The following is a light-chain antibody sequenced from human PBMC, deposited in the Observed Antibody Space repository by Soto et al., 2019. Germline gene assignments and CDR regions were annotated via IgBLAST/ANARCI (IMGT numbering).Light chain of an antibody. CDR3: AAWDDSLTGDGSLTGGV. J-gene: IGLJ1*01. Sequence: QSALAQAPSVSGTPGQRVTISCSGSTSNIGSKTVNWYQQLPGTAPRLLIYSDDQRPSGVPDRFSGSKSGNSASLAISGLQSEDEADYYCAAWDDSLTGDGSLTGGVFGSGTKVTVL. CDR2: SDD. CDR1: TSNIGSKT. V-gene: IGLV1-44*01.